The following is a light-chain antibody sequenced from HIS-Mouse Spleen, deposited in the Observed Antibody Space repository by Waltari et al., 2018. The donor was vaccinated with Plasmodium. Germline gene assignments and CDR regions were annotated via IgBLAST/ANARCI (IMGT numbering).Light chain of an antibody. CDR3: QAWDSSTVV. CDR2: QDS. J-gene: IGLJ2*01. Sequence: SYELTQPPSVSVSPGQTASITCSRDKLGDKYACWYQQKPGQAPVLVIYQDSKRPSGIPELFSGSNSGNTATLTISGTQAMDEADYYCQAWDSSTVVFGGGTKLTVL. V-gene: IGLV3-1*01. CDR1: KLGDKY.